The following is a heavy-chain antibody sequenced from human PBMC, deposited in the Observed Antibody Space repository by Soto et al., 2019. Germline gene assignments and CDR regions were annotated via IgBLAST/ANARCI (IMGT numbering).Heavy chain of an antibody. Sequence: QVQLQQWGAGLLKPSETLSLTCAVYGGSFSGYYWSWIRQPPGKGLEWIGEINHSGSTNYNPSLKSRFTISVDTSKNQFSLKLSSVTAADTAVYYCARWAGSVDLGAMDVWGQGTTVTVSS. CDR2: INHSGST. V-gene: IGHV4-34*01. CDR1: GGSFSGYY. CDR3: ARWAGSVDLGAMDV. J-gene: IGHJ6*02.